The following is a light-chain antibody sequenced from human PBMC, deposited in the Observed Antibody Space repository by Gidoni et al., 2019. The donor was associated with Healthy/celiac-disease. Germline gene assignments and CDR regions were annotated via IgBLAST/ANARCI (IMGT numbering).Light chain of an antibody. CDR2: DAS. CDR3: QQRSNWPPLT. J-gene: IGKJ4*01. CDR1: QSVSSY. Sequence: EILLTQSPATLSLSPGERATLSCRASQSVSSYLAWYQQQPGHAPMLLIYDASNRATGIPARFSGSGSGTDFTLTISSLEPEDFAVYYCQQRSNWPPLTFGGGTKVEIK. V-gene: IGKV3-11*01.